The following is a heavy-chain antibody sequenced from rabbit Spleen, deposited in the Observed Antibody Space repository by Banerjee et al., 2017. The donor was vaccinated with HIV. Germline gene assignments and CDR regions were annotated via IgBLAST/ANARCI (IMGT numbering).Heavy chain of an antibody. CDR3: ARETSSGWGIVSFYFSL. V-gene: IGHV1S40*01. CDR1: GVSFSSDYY. J-gene: IGHJ4*01. CDR2: IDSGSSGFT. D-gene: IGHD4-1*01. Sequence: QSLEESGGDLVQPGASLTLTCTASGVSFSSDYYLCWVRQAPGKGLEWIACIDSGSSGFTYFASWAKGRFTISKTSSTTVTLQMTSLTAADTATYFCARETSSGWGIVSFYFSLWGPGTLVTVS.